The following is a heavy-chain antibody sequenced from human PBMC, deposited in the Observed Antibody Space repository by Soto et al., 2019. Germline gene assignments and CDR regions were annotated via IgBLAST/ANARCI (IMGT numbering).Heavy chain of an antibody. CDR3: ARQIYDSDTGPNFQYYFDS. Sequence: LGESLKISCKGSGYSFAGDWITWVRQKPGKGLEWMGRIDPSDSQTYYSPSFRGHVTISVTKSITTVFLQWSSLRASDTAMYYCARQIYDSDTGPNFQYYFDSWGQGTPVTV. J-gene: IGHJ4*02. CDR2: IDPSDSQT. CDR1: GYSFAGDW. D-gene: IGHD3-22*01. V-gene: IGHV5-10-1*01.